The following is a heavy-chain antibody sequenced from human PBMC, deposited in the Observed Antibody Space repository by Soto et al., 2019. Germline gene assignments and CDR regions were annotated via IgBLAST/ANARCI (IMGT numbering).Heavy chain of an antibody. Sequence: QVQLVQSGAEVKKPGASVKVSCKASGYTFTSYDINWVRQATGQGLEWMGWMNPNSGNTGYAQKFQGRVTMTRNTSISTAYMELSSLRSEDTAVYYCSRGTFVVTARTTYYYYGMDVWGQGTTVTVSS. CDR3: SRGTFVVTARTTYYYYGMDV. D-gene: IGHD2-21*02. V-gene: IGHV1-8*01. J-gene: IGHJ6*02. CDR2: MNPNSGNT. CDR1: GYTFTSYD.